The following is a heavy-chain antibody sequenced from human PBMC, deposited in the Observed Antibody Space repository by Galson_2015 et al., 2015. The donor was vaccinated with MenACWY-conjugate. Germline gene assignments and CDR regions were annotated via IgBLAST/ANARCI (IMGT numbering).Heavy chain of an antibody. D-gene: IGHD5-24*01. CDR1: GFTFSSYW. CDR2: INRDGSST. V-gene: IGHV3-74*01. CDR3: ARDPERGDGYVLDY. J-gene: IGHJ4*02. Sequence: SLRLSCAASGFTFSSYWMYWVRQAPGKGLVWVAHINRDGSSTSYADSVKGRFTISRDNAKNMLYLQMNSLRAEDTAVYYCARDPERGDGYVLDYWGLGTLVTVSS.